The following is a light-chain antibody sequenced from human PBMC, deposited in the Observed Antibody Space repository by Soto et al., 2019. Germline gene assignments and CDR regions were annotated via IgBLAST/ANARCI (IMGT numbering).Light chain of an antibody. CDR2: AVS. Sequence: QSALTQPASVSGSPGQSITISCSGTSSDIGSYDHVAWYQQFPGKSPKLMIYAVSDRPSGVSDRFSGSKSGITASLTISGLQTEDEAEYYCCLSPGSLTWLFGGGTKLTVL. V-gene: IGLV2-14*01. CDR1: SSDIGSYDH. J-gene: IGLJ3*02. CDR3: CLSPGSLTWL.